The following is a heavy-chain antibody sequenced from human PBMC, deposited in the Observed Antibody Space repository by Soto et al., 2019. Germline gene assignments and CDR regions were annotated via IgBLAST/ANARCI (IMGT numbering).Heavy chain of an antibody. J-gene: IGHJ4*02. CDR2: IYWDDDK. Sequence: ESGPTLVNPTQTLTLTCTFSGFSLSTSGVGVGWIRQPPGKALEWLALIYWDDDKRYSPSLKSRLTITKDTSKNQVVLTMTNMDPVDTATYYCAHRRRYYDSSGYYYLDYWGQGTLVTV. CDR1: GFSLSTSGVG. D-gene: IGHD3-22*01. V-gene: IGHV2-5*02. CDR3: AHRRRYYDSSGYYYLDY.